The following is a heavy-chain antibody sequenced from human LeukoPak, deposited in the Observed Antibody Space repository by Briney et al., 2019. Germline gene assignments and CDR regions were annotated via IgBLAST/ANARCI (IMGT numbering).Heavy chain of an antibody. J-gene: IGHJ4*02. V-gene: IGHV1-2*04. CDR1: GYTFTGYY. D-gene: IGHD6-19*01. CDR3: ARDRSGWLDY. Sequence: ASVTVSYRASGYTFTGYYMHWVRQAPGQGLEWMGWINPNSGGTNYAHKPQGWVPMTRDTSISTAYMELSRLRSDDTAVYYCARDRSGWLDYWGQGTLVTVSS. CDR2: INPNSGGT.